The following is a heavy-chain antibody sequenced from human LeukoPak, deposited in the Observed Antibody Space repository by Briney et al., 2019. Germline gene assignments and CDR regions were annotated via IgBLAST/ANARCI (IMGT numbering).Heavy chain of an antibody. D-gene: IGHD1-26*01. CDR1: GFSFSSYA. Sequence: PGGSLRLSCAASGFSFSSYAMSWVRQAPGKGLEWVSVISGSGGSTNYAASVKGRFTMSRDNSQNTLYLQMNSLRVEDTAVYYCVKASEVGRGYFDYWGQGTLVTVSS. CDR3: VKASEVGRGYFDY. J-gene: IGHJ4*02. CDR2: ISGSGGST. V-gene: IGHV3-23*01.